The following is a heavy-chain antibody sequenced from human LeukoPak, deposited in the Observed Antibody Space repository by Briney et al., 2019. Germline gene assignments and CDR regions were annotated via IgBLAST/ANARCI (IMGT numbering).Heavy chain of an antibody. CDR1: GFTFSSCA. CDR3: TRGSNSDS. V-gene: IGHV3-21*01. CDR2: FSIRNGSI. J-gene: IGHJ4*02. D-gene: IGHD4-11*01. Sequence: GGSLRLSCAASGFTFSSCAMNWVRQAPGKGLEWVSLFSIRNGSIYYADSVKGRFTISRDNAKNSVYLQMSGLTVDDTAVYCCTRGSNSDSWGQGTQVTVSS.